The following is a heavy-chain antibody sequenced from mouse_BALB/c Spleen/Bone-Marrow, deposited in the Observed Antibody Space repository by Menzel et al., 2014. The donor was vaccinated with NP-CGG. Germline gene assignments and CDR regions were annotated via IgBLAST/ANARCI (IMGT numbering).Heavy chain of an antibody. CDR1: VFNIKGTY. CDR3: ASCRYGRYWDV. V-gene: IGHV14-3*02. J-gene: IGHJ1*01. CDR2: IDPAIFT. D-gene: IGHD2-14*01. Sequence: VQLKESGAELVKPGASVKLSCTASVFNIKGTYLHWVKQRPEQGLDWIGRIDPAIFTKYDPKFQGKATITADTSSNTAYLHLSSLTSEDDAVYYRASCRYGRYWDVCGAGTTVTVPS.